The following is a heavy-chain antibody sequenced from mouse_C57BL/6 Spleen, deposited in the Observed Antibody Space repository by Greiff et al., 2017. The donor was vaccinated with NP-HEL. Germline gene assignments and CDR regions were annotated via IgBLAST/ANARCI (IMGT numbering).Heavy chain of an antibody. CDR3: ARRGGSREYYFDY. V-gene: IGHV1-69*01. J-gene: IGHJ2*01. D-gene: IGHD1-1*01. CDR2: IDPSDSYT. Sequence: VQLQQPGAELVMPGASVKLSCKASGYTFTSYWMHWVKQRPGQGLEWIGEIDPSDSYTNYNQKFKGKSTLTVDKSSSTAYMQLSSLTSEDSAVYYCARRGGSREYYFDYWGQGTTLTVSS. CDR1: GYTFTSYW.